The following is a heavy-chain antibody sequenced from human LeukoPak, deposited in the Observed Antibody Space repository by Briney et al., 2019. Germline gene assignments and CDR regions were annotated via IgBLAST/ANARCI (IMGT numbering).Heavy chain of an antibody. J-gene: IGHJ5*02. CDR2: VSYDGSAK. CDR1: GFTFSNYG. D-gene: IGHD2-15*01. V-gene: IGHV3-30*18. Sequence: PGGSLRLSCAASGFTFSNYGMHWVRQAPGKGLEWVAVVSYDGSAKLYADSVKGRFTISRDDSKSTLYLQMNSLRAEDTAVYYCAKDRSGPLGSWGQGTLVTVSS. CDR3: AKDRSGPLGS.